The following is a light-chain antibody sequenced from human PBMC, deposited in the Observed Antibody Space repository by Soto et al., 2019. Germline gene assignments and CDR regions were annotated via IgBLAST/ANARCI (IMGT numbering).Light chain of an antibody. Sequence: QSVLTQPPSVSAAPGQKVTISCSGSSSNIGNNFVSWYQQLPGTAPKLLIYDNSRRPSGTPDRFSGSKSGTSATLDITGLQTGDEADYYCGTWDSSLSAVVFGGGTKLTVL. V-gene: IGLV1-51*01. J-gene: IGLJ2*01. CDR1: SSNIGNNF. CDR3: GTWDSSLSAVV. CDR2: DNS.